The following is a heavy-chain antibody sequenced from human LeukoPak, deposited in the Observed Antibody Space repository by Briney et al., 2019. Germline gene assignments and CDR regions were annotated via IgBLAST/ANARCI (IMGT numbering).Heavy chain of an antibody. D-gene: IGHD3-22*01. J-gene: IGHJ4*02. Sequence: SETPSLTCAVYGGSFSGYYWSWIRQPPGKGLEWIGEINHSGSTNYNPSLKSRVTISVDTSKNQFSLKLSSVTAADTAVYYCARAWGESDSSGYYYDYWGQGTLVTVSS. CDR1: GGSFSGYY. CDR2: INHSGST. CDR3: ARAWGESDSSGYYYDY. V-gene: IGHV4-34*01.